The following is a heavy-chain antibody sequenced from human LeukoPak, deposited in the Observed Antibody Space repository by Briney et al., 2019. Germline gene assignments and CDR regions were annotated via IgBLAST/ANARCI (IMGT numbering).Heavy chain of an antibody. CDR1: GFTFSSYA. CDR3: ASQAHDTSGYYSFNY. Sequence: GGSLRLSCAASGFTFSSYAMSWVRQVPGKGLGWVSVISGSGDNTYYADSVKGRFTISRDNSKNMLYLQMNSLRAEDTAVYYCASQAHDTSGYYSFNYWGQGTLVTVSS. V-gene: IGHV3-23*01. CDR2: ISGSGDNT. D-gene: IGHD3-22*01. J-gene: IGHJ4*02.